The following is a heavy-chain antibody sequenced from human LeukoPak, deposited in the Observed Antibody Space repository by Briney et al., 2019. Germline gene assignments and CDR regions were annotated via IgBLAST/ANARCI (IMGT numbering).Heavy chain of an antibody. CDR2: ISSSSSYI. Sequence: PGGSLRLSCAASGFTFSSYSMNWVRQAPGKGLEWVSSISSSSSYIYYADSVKGRFTISRDNAKNSLYLQMNSLRAEDTAVYYCAREDDFWSGYSPYYFDYWGQGTLATVSS. CDR1: GFTFSSYS. D-gene: IGHD3-3*01. J-gene: IGHJ4*02. V-gene: IGHV3-21*01. CDR3: AREDDFWSGYSPYYFDY.